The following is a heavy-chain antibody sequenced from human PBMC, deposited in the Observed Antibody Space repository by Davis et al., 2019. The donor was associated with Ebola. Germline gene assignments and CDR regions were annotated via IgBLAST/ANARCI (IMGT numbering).Heavy chain of an antibody. CDR1: GGSVGSDY. Sequence: SETLSLTCSVSGGSVGSDYWSWIRQSPGKGLEWIAFISNGGRTIYNPSLRGRVTISIDTSKNQFSLKLSSVTAADTAVYYCARGQLTSNIVVVTASHFDSWGQGTLVTVSS. V-gene: IGHV4-59*02. CDR3: ARGQLTSNIVVVTASHFDS. J-gene: IGHJ4*02. D-gene: IGHD2-21*02. CDR2: ISNGGRT.